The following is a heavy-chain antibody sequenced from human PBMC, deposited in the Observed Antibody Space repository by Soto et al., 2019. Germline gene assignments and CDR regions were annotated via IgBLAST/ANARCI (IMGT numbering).Heavy chain of an antibody. D-gene: IGHD5-18*01. J-gene: IGHJ6*03. V-gene: IGHV3-33*01. CDR3: ARTPQSFGYSYAGTYYYMDV. Sequence: GGSLRLSCAASGFTFSSYGMHWVRQAPGKGLEWVAVIWYDGSNKYYADSVKGRFTISRDNSKNTLYLQMNSLRAEDTAVYYCARTPQSFGYSYAGTYYYMDVWGKGTTVTVS. CDR2: IWYDGSNK. CDR1: GFTFSSYG.